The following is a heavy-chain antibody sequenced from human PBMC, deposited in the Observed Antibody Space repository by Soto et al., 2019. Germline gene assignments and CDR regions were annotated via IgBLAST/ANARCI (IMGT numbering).Heavy chain of an antibody. J-gene: IGHJ5*02. Sequence: ASVKVSCKASGYTFTSYYMHWVRQAPGQGLEWMGIINPSGGSTSYAQKFQGRVTMTRDTSTSTVYMELSSLRSEDTAVYYCAREEVVAATYNWFDPWGQGTLVTVSS. V-gene: IGHV1-46*01. CDR3: AREEVVAATYNWFDP. D-gene: IGHD2-15*01. CDR2: INPSGGST. CDR1: GYTFTSYY.